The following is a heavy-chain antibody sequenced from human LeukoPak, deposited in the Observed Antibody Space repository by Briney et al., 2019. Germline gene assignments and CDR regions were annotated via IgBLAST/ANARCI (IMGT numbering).Heavy chain of an antibody. CDR3: AKGSRNTGFDY. J-gene: IGHJ4*02. V-gene: IGHV3-23*01. CDR2: ISDSGGNT. Sequence: GGSLRLSCAASRFTFSSFAMYWVRHAPGKGLEWVSAISDSGGNTYYADSVKGRFTISRDNSKNTLYLQMNSLRVEDTAVYYCAKGSRNTGFDYWGQGTLVTVSS. CDR1: RFTFSSFA. D-gene: IGHD1-26*01.